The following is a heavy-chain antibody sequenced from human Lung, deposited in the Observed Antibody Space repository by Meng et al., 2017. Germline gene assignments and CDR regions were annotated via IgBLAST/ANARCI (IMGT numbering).Heavy chain of an antibody. V-gene: IGHV3-21*01. Sequence: EVQLVESGVGLGKPGESLRLSCAASGFTFSSYSMNWVRQAPGKGLEWVSYISSNSYYIYYAGSVKGRFTISRDNAKNSVYLQMNSLRAEDTAVYYCARGDTSMLDYWGQGTLVTVSS. J-gene: IGHJ4*02. CDR2: ISSNSYYI. CDR1: GFTFSSYS. D-gene: IGHD5-18*01. CDR3: ARGDTSMLDY.